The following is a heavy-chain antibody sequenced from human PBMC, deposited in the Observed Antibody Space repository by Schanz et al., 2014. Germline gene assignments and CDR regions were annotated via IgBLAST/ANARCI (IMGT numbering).Heavy chain of an antibody. CDR3: ARHSGYYYYYGMDV. Sequence: QLQLQESGPGLVKPSETLSLTCTVSGGSISSSSYYWGWIRQPPGKGLEWIGSFYYSGSTYYNPSLNILVTFPVDPSNTHFPLKLSSVTAADTAVYYCARHSGYYYYYGMDVWGQGTTVTVSS. J-gene: IGHJ6*02. CDR2: FYYSGST. CDR1: GGSISSSSYY. V-gene: IGHV4-39*01.